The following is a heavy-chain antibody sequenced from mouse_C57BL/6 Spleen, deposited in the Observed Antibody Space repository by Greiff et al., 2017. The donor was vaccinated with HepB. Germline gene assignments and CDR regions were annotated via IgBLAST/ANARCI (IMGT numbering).Heavy chain of an antibody. Sequence: VQLQQSGAELVRPGASVKLSCTASGFNIKDYYMHWVKQRPEQGLEWIGRIDPEDGDTEYAPKFQGKATMTADTSSNTAYLQLSSLTSEDTAVYYCTTSGYYSNFWFAYWGQGTLVTVSA. V-gene: IGHV14-1*01. D-gene: IGHD2-5*01. J-gene: IGHJ3*01. CDR2: IDPEDGDT. CDR1: GFNIKDYY. CDR3: TTSGYYSNFWFAY.